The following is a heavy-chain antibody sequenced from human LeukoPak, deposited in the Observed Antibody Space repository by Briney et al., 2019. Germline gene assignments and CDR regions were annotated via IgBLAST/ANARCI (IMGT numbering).Heavy chain of an antibody. Sequence: GESLSTPCEGSGYRFTSYWIGGVRQMPGKGLGWMGIIYPGDSDTRYSPSFQGQVTISADKSISTAFRKWSSVKASDTAMYYCASQSKCDDFWRARFDPWGQGTLVTVSS. D-gene: IGHD3-3*01. CDR3: ASQSKCDDFWRARFDP. CDR1: GYRFTSYW. CDR2: IYPGDSDT. J-gene: IGHJ5*02. V-gene: IGHV5-51*01.